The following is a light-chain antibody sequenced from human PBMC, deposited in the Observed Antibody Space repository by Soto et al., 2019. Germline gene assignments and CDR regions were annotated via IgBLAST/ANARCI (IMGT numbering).Light chain of an antibody. J-gene: IGKJ1*01. V-gene: IGKV4-1*01. Sequence: DIVMTQSPDSLAVSLGERATINCKSSQSVLYSSNNKNYLAWYHQKPGQPPKLLIYWASTRESGVPDRFSGSGSWTDFTLTIISLQAEDGACDSCPQYYSQPWTSGQRTNVAIK. CDR3: PQYYSQPWT. CDR1: QSVLYSSNNKNY. CDR2: WAS.